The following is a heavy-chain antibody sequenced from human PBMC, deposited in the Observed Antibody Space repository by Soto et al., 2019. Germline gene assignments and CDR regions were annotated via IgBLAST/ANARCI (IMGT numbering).Heavy chain of an antibody. J-gene: IGHJ6*03. CDR1: GFTFGDYA. CDR2: IRSKAYGGTT. CDR3: TRRTPWWYSEQLVNMDV. Sequence: HPGGSLRLSCTASGFTFGDYAMSWFRQAPGKGLEWVGFIRSKAYGGTTEYAASVKGRFTISRDDSRSIACLQMNSLKTEDTVVYYCTRRTPWWYSEQLVNMDVWGKGTTVTVSS. D-gene: IGHD6-6*01. V-gene: IGHV3-49*03.